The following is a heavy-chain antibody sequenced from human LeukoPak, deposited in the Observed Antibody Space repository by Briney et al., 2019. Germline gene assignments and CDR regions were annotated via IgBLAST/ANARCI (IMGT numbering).Heavy chain of an antibody. Sequence: PGRSLRLSCAASGFTFDDYAMHWVRQAPGKGLEWVSGISWNSGSIGYADSVKGRFTISRDNAKNSLYLQMNSLRAEDTALYYCAKDRSGYSSSWYGRWGQGTLVTVSS. J-gene: IGHJ4*02. CDR1: GFTFDDYA. CDR3: AKDRSGYSSSWYGR. D-gene: IGHD6-13*01. CDR2: ISWNSGSI. V-gene: IGHV3-9*01.